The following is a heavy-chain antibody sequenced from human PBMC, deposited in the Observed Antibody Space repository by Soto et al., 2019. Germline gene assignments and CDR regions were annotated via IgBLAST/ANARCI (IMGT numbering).Heavy chain of an antibody. CDR2: ISSSSGTI. CDR1: GFTFSDYY. Sequence: QVQLVESGGGLVKPGGSVRLSCAASGFTFSDYYMTWIRQAPGSGLEWVSYISSSSGTISYANSVKGRFTISRDNAQNSLYLQMTSLRAEDTAVYYCARGTYRSKTDFDYWGQGNLVTVSS. V-gene: IGHV3-11*01. CDR3: ARGTYRSKTDFDY. D-gene: IGHD6-13*01. J-gene: IGHJ4*02.